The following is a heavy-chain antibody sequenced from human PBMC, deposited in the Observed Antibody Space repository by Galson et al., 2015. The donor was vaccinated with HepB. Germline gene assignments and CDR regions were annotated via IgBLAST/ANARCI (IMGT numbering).Heavy chain of an antibody. CDR3: ASSWIQLCPEY. CDR2: ISSSSSYT. D-gene: IGHD5-18*01. J-gene: IGHJ4*02. Sequence: SLRLSCAASGFTFSDYYMSWIRQAPGKGLEWVSYISSSSSYTNYADSVKGRFTISRDNAKNSLYLQMNSLRAEDTAVYYCASSWIQLCPEYWGQGTLVTVSS. CDR1: GFTFSDYY. V-gene: IGHV3-11*06.